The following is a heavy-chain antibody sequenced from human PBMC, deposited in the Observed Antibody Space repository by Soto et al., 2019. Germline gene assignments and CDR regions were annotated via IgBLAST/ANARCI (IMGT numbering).Heavy chain of an antibody. CDR2: IYYSGST. J-gene: IGHJ4*02. CDR3: ATYGSGSYKPTTFDY. V-gene: IGHV4-31*03. CDR1: GGSISSGGYY. Sequence: QVQLQESGPGLVKPSQTLSLTCTVSGGSISSGGYYWSWIRQHPGKGLEWIGYIYYSGSTYYNPSLKSGVTKSVDTSKSQSSLKLSSVTAADTAVYYCATYGSGSYKPTTFDYWGQGTLVTVSS. D-gene: IGHD3-10*01.